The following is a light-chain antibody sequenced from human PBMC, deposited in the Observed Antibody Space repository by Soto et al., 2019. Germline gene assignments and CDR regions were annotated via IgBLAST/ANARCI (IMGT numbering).Light chain of an antibody. CDR2: DAS. Sequence: EIVLTQSPATLSLSPGERSTLSCVASQSVSSSYVAWYQHRPGLAPRLLIHDASSRATGIPDRFSGTKSGTDFTLTIRRLEPEDAAVYYCQQYGSSPITFGQGTRLEIK. CDR1: QSVSSSY. V-gene: IGKV3D-20*01. J-gene: IGKJ5*01. CDR3: QQYGSSPIT.